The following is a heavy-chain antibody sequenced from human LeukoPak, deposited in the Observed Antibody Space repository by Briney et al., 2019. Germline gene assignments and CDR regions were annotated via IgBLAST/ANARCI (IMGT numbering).Heavy chain of an antibody. CDR2: ISTAGDT. CDR1: GFTFSDYD. V-gene: IGHV3-13*01. J-gene: IGHJ4*02. Sequence: GGSLRPSCAASGFTFSDYDMHWVRQTTGKALEWVSAISTAGDTFYPGSVVGRFTISREDAKNSLYLQMNSLRAGDTAVYFCARAPHGDYFDYWGQGTLVTVSS. D-gene: IGHD4-17*01. CDR3: ARAPHGDYFDY.